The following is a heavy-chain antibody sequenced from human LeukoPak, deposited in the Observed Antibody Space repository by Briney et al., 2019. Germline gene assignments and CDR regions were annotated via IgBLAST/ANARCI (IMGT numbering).Heavy chain of an antibody. Sequence: SETLSLTCTVSGGSISSGGYYWSWIRQPPGKGLEWIGYIYHSGSTYYNPSLKSRVTISVDRSKNQFSLKLSSVTAADTAVYYCARSPGSSVDYRGQGTLVTVSS. CDR2: IYHSGST. CDR1: GGSISSGGYY. V-gene: IGHV4-30-2*01. CDR3: ARSPGSSVDY. D-gene: IGHD6-13*01. J-gene: IGHJ4*02.